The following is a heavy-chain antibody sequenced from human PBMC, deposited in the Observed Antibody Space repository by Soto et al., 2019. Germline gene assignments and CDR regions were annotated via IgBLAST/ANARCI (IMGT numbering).Heavy chain of an antibody. CDR3: AKPPGLLFDY. Sequence: GGSLRLSCAASGFTFSSYAMHWVRQAPGKGLEWVAVISYDGSNKYYADSVKGRFTISRDNSKNTLYLQMNSLRAEDTAVYYCAKPPGLLFDYWGQGTLVTVSS. D-gene: IGHD3-22*01. V-gene: IGHV3-30-3*02. CDR1: GFTFSSYA. J-gene: IGHJ4*02. CDR2: ISYDGSNK.